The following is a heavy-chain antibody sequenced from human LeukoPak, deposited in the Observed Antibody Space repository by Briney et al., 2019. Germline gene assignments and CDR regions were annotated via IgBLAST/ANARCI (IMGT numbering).Heavy chain of an antibody. CDR2: ISSSSSYI. J-gene: IGHJ5*02. V-gene: IGHV3-21*01. CDR1: GFTFSSYS. Sequence: PGGSLRLSCAASGFTFSSYSMNWVRQAPGKGLEWVSSISSSSSYIYYADSVKGRFTISRDNAKNSLYLQMNSLRAEDTAVYYCARVRQQLVHFDGWFDPWGQGTLVTVSS. CDR3: ARVRQQLVHFDGWFDP. D-gene: IGHD6-13*01.